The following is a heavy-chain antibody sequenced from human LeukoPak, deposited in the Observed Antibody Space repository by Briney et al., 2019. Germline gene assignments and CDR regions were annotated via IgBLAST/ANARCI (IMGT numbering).Heavy chain of an antibody. CDR2: ISGSGGST. J-gene: IGHJ4*02. V-gene: IGHV3-23*01. D-gene: IGHD1-20*01. Sequence: GGSLRLSCAASGFTFSSYAMSWVRQAPGKGLEWVSAISGSGGSTYYADSVKGRFTISRDNSKNTLYLQMNSLRAEDTAVYYCAKDWEPYNWNYVGYWGQGTLVTVSS. CDR3: AKDWEPYNWNYVGY. CDR1: GFTFSSYA.